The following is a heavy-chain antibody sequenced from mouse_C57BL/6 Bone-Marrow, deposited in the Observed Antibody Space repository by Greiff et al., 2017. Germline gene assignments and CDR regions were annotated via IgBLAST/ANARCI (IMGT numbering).Heavy chain of an antibody. CDR3: TTVITTVVATDYFDY. Sequence: EVQLQQSGAELVRPGASVKLSCIASGFNIKDYYMHWVKQRPEQGLEWIGRIDPEDGDTEYAPKFQGKANMTADTSSNTAYLQLSSLTSEDTAVYYCTTVITTVVATDYFDYWGQGTTLTVSS. CDR1: GFNIKDYY. V-gene: IGHV14-1*01. J-gene: IGHJ2*01. D-gene: IGHD1-1*01. CDR2: IDPEDGDT.